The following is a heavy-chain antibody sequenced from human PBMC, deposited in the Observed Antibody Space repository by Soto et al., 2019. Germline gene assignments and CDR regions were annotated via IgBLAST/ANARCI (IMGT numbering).Heavy chain of an antibody. J-gene: IGHJ4*02. V-gene: IGHV3-15*01. CDR2: IKSKTDGGTT. Sequence: EVQLVESGGGLVKPGGSLRLSCAASGFTFSNAWMSWVCQAPGKGLEWVGRIKSKTDGGTTDYAAPVKGRFTISRDDSKNTLYLQMNSLKTEDTAVYYCTTAFGGVMPFDYWGQGTLVTVSS. CDR3: TTAFGGVMPFDY. CDR1: GFTFSNAW. D-gene: IGHD3-16*01.